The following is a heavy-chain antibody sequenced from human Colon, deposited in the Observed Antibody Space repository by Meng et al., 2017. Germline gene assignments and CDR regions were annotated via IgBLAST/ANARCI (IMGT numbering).Heavy chain of an antibody. CDR1: AGTLSSYA. J-gene: IGHJ4*02. D-gene: IGHD3-3*01. CDR3: AVTSNLEIDY. CDR2: IIPIFGTA. V-gene: IGHV1-69*05. Sequence: SVNVSCKASAGTLSSYAISWVRQAPGQGLEWMGGIIPIFGTANYAQKFQGRVTITTDESTSTAYMELSSLRSEDTAVYYCAVTSNLEIDYWGQGTLVTVSS.